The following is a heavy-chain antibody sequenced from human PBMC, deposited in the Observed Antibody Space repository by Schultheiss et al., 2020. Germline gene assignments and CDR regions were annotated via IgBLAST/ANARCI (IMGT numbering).Heavy chain of an antibody. V-gene: IGHV3-7*01. CDR1: GFTFSWYW. J-gene: IGHJ4*02. Sequence: GGSLRLSCRTSGFTFSWYWMSWVRQAPGRGLEWVANIKQDGSEKYYVDSVKGRFTISRDNAKNSLYLQMNSLRAEDTAVYCCVTGRALDYWGQGTLVNGSS. CDR3: VTGRALDY. CDR2: IKQDGSEK.